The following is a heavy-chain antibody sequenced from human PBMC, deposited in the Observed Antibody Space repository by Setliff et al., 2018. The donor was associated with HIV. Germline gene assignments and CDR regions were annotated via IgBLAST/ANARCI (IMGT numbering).Heavy chain of an antibody. CDR3: TRAPPNTVANFFDC. CDR1: GFTFRNYW. J-gene: IGHJ4*02. D-gene: IGHD4-17*01. Sequence: PGGSLRLSCAASGFTFRNYWMHWVRQPPGKGLVWVSRINSDGSTITYADSVKDRFTISRDNAKNTLYLQMSSLRADDTAIYYCTRAPPNTVANFFDCWGQGALVTVSS. V-gene: IGHV3-74*01. CDR2: INSDGSTI.